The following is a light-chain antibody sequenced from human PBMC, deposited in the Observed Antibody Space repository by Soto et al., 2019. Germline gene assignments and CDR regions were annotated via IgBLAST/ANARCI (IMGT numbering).Light chain of an antibody. CDR3: QQYGGSPLT. Sequence: EIVLTQSPGTLSLSPGEGATLSCRASQSVSSSYLAWYQQKAGQGPRLLIYGASSRATGIPDRFSGGGSGTDFTLTISRLEPEDFAVYYCQQYGGSPLTFGGGTKVEIK. J-gene: IGKJ4*01. CDR1: QSVSSSY. V-gene: IGKV3-20*01. CDR2: GAS.